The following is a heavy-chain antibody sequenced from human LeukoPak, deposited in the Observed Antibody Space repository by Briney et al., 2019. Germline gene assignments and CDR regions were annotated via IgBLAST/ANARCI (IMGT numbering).Heavy chain of an antibody. J-gene: IGHJ4*02. Sequence: GGSLRLSCVASGFTFSSCAMSWVRQAPGKGPEWFSTISGSGGSTSYAVSVKGRFTISRDNSKNTLHLQMNSLRAEDTAVYYCAKEAAGSARNYFDYWGQGTLVTVSS. CDR3: AKEAAGSARNYFDY. CDR2: ISGSGGST. CDR1: GFTFSSCA. V-gene: IGHV3-23*01. D-gene: IGHD2-2*01.